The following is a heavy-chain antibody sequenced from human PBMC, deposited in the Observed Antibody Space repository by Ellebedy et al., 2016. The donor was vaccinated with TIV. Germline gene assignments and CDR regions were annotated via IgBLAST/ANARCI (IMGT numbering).Heavy chain of an antibody. CDR3: ARDSGSYSPSYYYYGMDV. D-gene: IGHD1-26*01. CDR2: IIPMFGIT. Sequence: ASVKVSCKGSGGTFSSNAVSWVRQAPGQGLAWMGWIIPMFGITNYAQKFQGRVTITADESTSTAYMELSSLRSEDTAVYYCARDSGSYSPSYYYYGMDVWGQGTTVTVSS. J-gene: IGHJ6*02. CDR1: GGTFSSNA. V-gene: IGHV1-69*13.